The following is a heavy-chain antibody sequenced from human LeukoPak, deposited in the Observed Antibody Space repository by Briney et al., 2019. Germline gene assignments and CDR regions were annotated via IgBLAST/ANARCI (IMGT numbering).Heavy chain of an antibody. J-gene: IGHJ4*02. Sequence: PGGSLRLSCAASGFTFSDYAMTWVRQAPGKGLEWVATISGSGVMTYYADSVKGRFTISRDNAKNSLYLQMNSLRAEDTALYYCARDVEGPYGDPGDYWGQGTLVTVSS. CDR1: GFTFSDYA. CDR2: ISGSGVMT. V-gene: IGHV3-23*01. CDR3: ARDVEGPYGDPGDY. D-gene: IGHD4-17*01.